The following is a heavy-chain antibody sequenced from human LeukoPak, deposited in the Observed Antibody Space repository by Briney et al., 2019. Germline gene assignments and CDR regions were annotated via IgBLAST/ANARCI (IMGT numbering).Heavy chain of an antibody. CDR2: IYYSGST. CDR3: ARGPRSTISSLNS. Sequence: SETLSLTCTVSDGSISSYYWNWIRQPPGKGLEWIGYIYYSGSTNYNPSLKSRVTMSVDTSKNHFSLKLTSVTAADTAVYFCARGPRSTISSLNSWGPGVLVTVSS. CDR1: DGSISSYY. V-gene: IGHV4-59*12. J-gene: IGHJ4*02. D-gene: IGHD5/OR15-5a*01.